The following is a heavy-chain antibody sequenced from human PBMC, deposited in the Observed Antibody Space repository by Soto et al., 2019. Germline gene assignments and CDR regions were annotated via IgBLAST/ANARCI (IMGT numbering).Heavy chain of an antibody. J-gene: IGHJ4*02. CDR3: ARGDY. CDR2: MSPSTGNT. V-gene: IGHV1-8*01. Sequence: QVQLVQSWAEVKKPGASMRVSCNTSGYTFTNYDINWVRQATGQGLEWMGFMSPSTGNTGYAQSLQGRITLTRDTSISTAYMELSSLRSEDTAVYFCARGDYWGQGTLVTVSS. CDR1: GYTFTNYD.